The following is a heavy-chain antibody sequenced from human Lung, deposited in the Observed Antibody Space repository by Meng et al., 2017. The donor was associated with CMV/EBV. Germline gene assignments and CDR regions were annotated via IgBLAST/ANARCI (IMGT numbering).Heavy chain of an antibody. D-gene: IGHD2-2*01. CDR1: GYIXSGYY. CDR3: ARGLGDYCSTTSCSYGVDV. J-gene: IGHJ6*02. V-gene: IGHV1-2*02. CDR2: VNPNSGGT. Sequence: ASXXVSXKASGYIXSGYYIHWVRQAPGQGLEWMGWVNPNSGGTNYAQKFQGRVTMTRDTSISTAYMDLSRLKSDDTAVYYCARGLGDYCSTTSCSYGVDVWXQGTXVTVSS.